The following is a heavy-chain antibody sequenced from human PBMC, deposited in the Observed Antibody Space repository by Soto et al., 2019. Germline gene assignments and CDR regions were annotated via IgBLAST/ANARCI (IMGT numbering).Heavy chain of an antibody. V-gene: IGHV4-31*03. CDR1: GGSISSGGYY. CDR3: ARWTVTYYYDSSAFDI. D-gene: IGHD3-22*01. Sequence: QVQLQESGPGLVKPSQTLSLTCTVSGGSISSGGYYWSWIRQHPGKGLEWIGYIYYSGSTYYTPSLKSRVTISVDTSKNQFSLKLSSVTAADTAVYYCARWTVTYYYDSSAFDIWGQGTMVTVSS. CDR2: IYYSGST. J-gene: IGHJ3*02.